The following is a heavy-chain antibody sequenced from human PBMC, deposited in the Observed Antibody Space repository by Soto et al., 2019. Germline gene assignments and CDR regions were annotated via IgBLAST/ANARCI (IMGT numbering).Heavy chain of an antibody. Sequence: VQLVQSGAEVKKPGASVKVSCKASGYTFTGYYMYWVRQAPGQGLEWMGWINPNSGGTNYAQKFQGRVTMTRDTSISTAYMELSRLRSDDTAVYYCAREVGGHANWFDPWGQGTLVTVSS. CDR2: INPNSGGT. CDR1: GYTFTGYY. J-gene: IGHJ5*02. CDR3: AREVGGHANWFDP. D-gene: IGHD3-16*01. V-gene: IGHV1-2*02.